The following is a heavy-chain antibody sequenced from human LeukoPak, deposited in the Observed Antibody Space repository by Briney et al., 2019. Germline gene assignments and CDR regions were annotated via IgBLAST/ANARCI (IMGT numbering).Heavy chain of an antibody. CDR3: TTDLSIAARIFQH. J-gene: IGHJ1*01. CDR1: GFTFSSYW. V-gene: IGHV3-15*01. CDR2: IKSKTDGGTT. Sequence: GGSLRLSCAASGFTFSSYWMSWVRQAPGKGLEWVGRIKSKTDGGTTDYAAPVKGRFTISRDDSKNTLYLQMNSLKTEDTAVYYCTTDLSIAARIFQHWGQGTLVTVSS. D-gene: IGHD6-6*01.